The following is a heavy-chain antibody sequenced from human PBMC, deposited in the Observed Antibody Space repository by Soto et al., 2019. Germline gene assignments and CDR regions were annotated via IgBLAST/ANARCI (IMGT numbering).Heavy chain of an antibody. CDR1: GGSISSGGYY. Sequence: QVQLQESGPGLVKPSQTLSLTCTVSGGSISSGGYYWSWIRQHPGKGLEWIGYIYYSGSTYYNPPLSVRFTMSVNPSKNRFSLKLSSVTAADTAVYYCARDGGAGWFGELSYYGMDVWGQGTTVTVSS. V-gene: IGHV4-31*03. D-gene: IGHD3-10*01. J-gene: IGHJ6*02. CDR3: ARDGGAGWFGELSYYGMDV. CDR2: IYYSGST.